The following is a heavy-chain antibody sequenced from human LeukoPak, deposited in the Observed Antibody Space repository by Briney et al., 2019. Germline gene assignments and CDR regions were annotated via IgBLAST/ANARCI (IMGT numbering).Heavy chain of an antibody. D-gene: IGHD2/OR15-2a*01. V-gene: IGHV1-24*01. CDR1: GYTLTQLV. CDR3: ATVSSFDCNFYSYF. J-gene: IGHJ4*02. CDR2: FDPENGEM. Sequence: GASVTVSFKVSGYTLTQLVIHWVRQAPGEGLEGMGGFDPENGEMIYAQKFQGRVTMSEDTSTDTAYMDLSSLRSEDTAIYYCATVSSFDCNFYSYFWGQGTLVTVSS.